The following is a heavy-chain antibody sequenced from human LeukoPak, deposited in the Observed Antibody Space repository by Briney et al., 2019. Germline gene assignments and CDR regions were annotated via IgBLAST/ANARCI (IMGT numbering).Heavy chain of an antibody. V-gene: IGHV4-59*11. CDR3: ARGIQLWPKD. CDR1: GGSISSHY. CDR2: IYYSGST. D-gene: IGHD5-18*01. J-gene: IGHJ4*02. Sequence: SETLSLTCTVSGGSISSHYWSWIRQPPGKGLEWTGYIYYSGSTNYNPSLKSRVTISVDTSKNQFSLKLSSVTATDTAEYYCARGIQLWPKDWGQGTLVTVSS.